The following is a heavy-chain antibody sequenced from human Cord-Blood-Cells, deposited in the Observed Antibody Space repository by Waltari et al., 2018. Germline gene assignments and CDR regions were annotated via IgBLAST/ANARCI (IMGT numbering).Heavy chain of an antibody. CDR3: ASTPGIAAAGTYYYYYYMDV. D-gene: IGHD6-13*01. V-gene: IGHV6-1*01. CDR1: GDSVSSNSAA. Sequence: QVQLQQSGPGLVKPSQTLSLTCAISGDSVSSNSAAWNWIRQSPSRGLEWLGRTYYRSKWYNDYAVSVKSRITINPDTSKNQFSLQLNSVTPEDTAVYYCASTPGIAAAGTYYYYYYMDVWGKGTTVTVSS. J-gene: IGHJ6*03. CDR2: TYYRSKWYN.